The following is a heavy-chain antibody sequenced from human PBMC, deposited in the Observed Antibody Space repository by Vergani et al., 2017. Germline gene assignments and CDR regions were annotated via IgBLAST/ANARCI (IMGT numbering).Heavy chain of an antibody. CDR3: ARDINKGVVVVNGSLPQDYYYYYGMDV. CDR1: GGTFSSYA. J-gene: IGHJ6*02. CDR2: IIPIFGTA. Sequence: QVQLVQSGAEVKKPGSSVKVSCKASGGTFSSYAISWVRQAPGQGLEWMGGIIPIFGTANYAQKFQGRVTITADESTSTAYMELSSLRSEDTAVYYCARDINKGVVVVNGSLPQDYYYYYGMDVWGQGTTVTVSS. V-gene: IGHV1-69*12. D-gene: IGHD3-22*01.